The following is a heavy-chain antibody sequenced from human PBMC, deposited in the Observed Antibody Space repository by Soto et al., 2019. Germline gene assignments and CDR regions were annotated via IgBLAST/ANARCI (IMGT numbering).Heavy chain of an antibody. J-gene: IGHJ4*02. CDR1: GDSISGGDYY. D-gene: IGHD3-22*01. CDR3: ARHYDTSGGFDY. V-gene: IGHV4-30-4*01. Sequence: QVQLQESGPGLVKPSQTLSLTCTVSGDSISGGDYYWSWIRQPPGKGLEWIGYIYYSGNTYYNPSLNSRASISVDTSQNQFSLKLSSVTAADTAVYYCARHYDTSGGFDYWGQGTLVTVSS. CDR2: IYYSGNT.